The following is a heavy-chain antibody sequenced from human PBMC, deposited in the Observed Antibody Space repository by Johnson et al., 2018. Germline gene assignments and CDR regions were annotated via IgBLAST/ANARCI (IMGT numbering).Heavy chain of an antibody. CDR1: GGTFSSYA. Sequence: QVQLVESGAEVKKPGSSVKVSCKASGGTFSSYAISWVRQAPGQGLEWMGGIIPIFGTANYAQKFQGRVTITADESTSTAYMELSSLRSEDTAVDYGARGYGSNTSCSHPVDYYYYGMDVWGQGTTVTVSS. CDR2: IIPIFGTA. V-gene: IGHV1-69*01. D-gene: IGHD2-2*01. J-gene: IGHJ6*02. CDR3: ARGYGSNTSCSHPVDYYYYGMDV.